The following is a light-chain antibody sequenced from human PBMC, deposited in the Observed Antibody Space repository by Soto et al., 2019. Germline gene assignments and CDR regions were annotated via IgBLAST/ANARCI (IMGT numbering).Light chain of an antibody. V-gene: IGKV3D-15*01. CDR3: QRYNDWPPA. CDR2: GAV. Sequence: EIVMTQSPATLSVSPGERVTLSCRASQSVSSSLAWYQQKLGQAPRLLIYGAVFRATGIPARFSGSGSGTEFTLTISRLQSEDFAVYYCQRYNDWPPAFGQGTRLEIK. CDR1: QSVSSS. J-gene: IGKJ5*01.